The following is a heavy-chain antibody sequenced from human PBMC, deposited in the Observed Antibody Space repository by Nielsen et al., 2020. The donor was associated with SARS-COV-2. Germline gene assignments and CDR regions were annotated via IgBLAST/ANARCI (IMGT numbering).Heavy chain of an antibody. CDR3: ARLAYSSGWYWISAFDI. CDR1: GYSFTSYW. J-gene: IGHJ3*02. Sequence: GESLKISCKGSGYSFTSYWIGWVRQMPGKGLEWMGIIYPGDSDTRYSPSFQGQVTISADKSISTAYLQWSSLKASDTAMYYCARLAYSSGWYWISAFDIWGQGTMVTVSS. CDR2: IYPGDSDT. D-gene: IGHD6-19*01. V-gene: IGHV5-51*01.